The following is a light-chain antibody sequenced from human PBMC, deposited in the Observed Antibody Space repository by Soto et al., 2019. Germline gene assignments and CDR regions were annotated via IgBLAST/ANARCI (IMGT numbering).Light chain of an antibody. Sequence: EIVMTQSPATLSVSPGERATLSCRASQSVSSNLAWYQQKPGQTPRLLIYGASTSAIGIPARFSGSGSGTDFTLTISRLQSEDFAVYYCQQYKKWPWTFGQGTNVEI. CDR1: QSVSSN. CDR3: QQYKKWPWT. V-gene: IGKV3-15*01. J-gene: IGKJ1*01. CDR2: GAS.